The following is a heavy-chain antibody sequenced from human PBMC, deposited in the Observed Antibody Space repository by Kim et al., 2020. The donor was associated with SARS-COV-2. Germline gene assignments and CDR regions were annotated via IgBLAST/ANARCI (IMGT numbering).Heavy chain of an antibody. V-gene: IGHV4-31*03. CDR1: VGSISSGGHY. J-gene: IGHJ4*02. Sequence: SETLSLTCTVSVGSISSGGHYWSWIRQHPGNGLEWIGYIYYSGSTYYNPSLKSRVTISVDTSKNQFSLKLSSVTAADTAVYYCARASSTTIFGVVIIGHFDYWGQGTLVTVSS. CDR3: ARASSTTIFGVVIIGHFDY. CDR2: IYYSGST. D-gene: IGHD3-3*01.